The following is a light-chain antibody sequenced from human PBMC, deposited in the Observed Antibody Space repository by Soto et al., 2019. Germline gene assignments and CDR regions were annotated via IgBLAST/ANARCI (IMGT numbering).Light chain of an antibody. J-gene: IGKJ1*01. CDR3: RQYGSSPRT. Sequence: EIVLTQSPGTLSLSPGEGATLSCRASQSVTSSYLAWYQQKPGQAPRLLIYGASSRAIDIPHRFSGSGSGTDFTLTINRLEPEDFAVYYCRQYGSSPRTFGQGTKVEIK. CDR2: GAS. V-gene: IGKV3-20*01. CDR1: QSVTSSY.